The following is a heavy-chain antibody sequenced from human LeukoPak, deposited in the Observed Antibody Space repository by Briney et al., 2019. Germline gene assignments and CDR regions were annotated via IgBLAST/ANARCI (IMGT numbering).Heavy chain of an antibody. Sequence: SETLSLTCTVSGGSISSSSYYWGWIRQPPGKGLEWIGSIYYSGSTYYNPSLKSRVTISVDTSKNLFYLKLSSVTAAHTAVYYCATVSSYYDSSGSSYYFDFGGQGTVVTVTS. CDR3: ATVSSYYDSSGSSYYFDF. V-gene: IGHV4-39*07. D-gene: IGHD3-22*01. CDR2: IYYSGST. J-gene: IGHJ4*02. CDR1: GGSISSSSYY.